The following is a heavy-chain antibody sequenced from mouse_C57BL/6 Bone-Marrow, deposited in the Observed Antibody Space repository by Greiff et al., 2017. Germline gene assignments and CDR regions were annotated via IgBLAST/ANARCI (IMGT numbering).Heavy chain of an antibody. CDR1: GYTFTSYW. CDR3: ARSGYYGSSWYFDV. D-gene: IGHD1-1*01. Sequence: QVQLQQPGAELVKPGASVKLSCKASGYTFTSYWMHWVKQRPGQGLEWIGMFHPNSGSTNYNEKFKSKATLTVDKSSSTAYMQLSSLTSEDSAVYYWARSGYYGSSWYFDVWGTGTTVTVSS. V-gene: IGHV1-64*01. J-gene: IGHJ1*03. CDR2: FHPNSGST.